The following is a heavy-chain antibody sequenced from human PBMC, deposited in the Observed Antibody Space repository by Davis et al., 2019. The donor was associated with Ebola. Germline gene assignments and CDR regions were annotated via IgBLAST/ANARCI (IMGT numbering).Heavy chain of an antibody. CDR1: GFTFSNYA. Sequence: PGGSLRLSCAASGFTFSNYAMTWVRQAPGKGLEWVSGISGIGGRTDYADSVKGRFTISRDNSKNTLYVQVNSLKAEDTAIYYCAKTRCATCHSPDSWGQGTLVTVSS. CDR3: AKTRCATCHSPDS. J-gene: IGHJ4*02. CDR2: ISGIGGRT. V-gene: IGHV3-23*01.